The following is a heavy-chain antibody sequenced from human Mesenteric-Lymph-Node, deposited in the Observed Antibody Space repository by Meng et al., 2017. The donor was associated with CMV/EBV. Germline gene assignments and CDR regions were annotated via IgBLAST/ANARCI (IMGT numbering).Heavy chain of an antibody. Sequence: SVKVSCKTSGYTFSSYGISWVRQAPGQGLEWMGGIIPIFGTANYAQKFQGRVTITTDESTSTAYMELSSLRSEDTAVYYCARGRRDGGGFPGGGWLQHSVGYYGMDVWGQGTTVTVSS. V-gene: IGHV1-69*05. CDR2: IIPIFGTA. CDR1: GYTFSSYG. D-gene: IGHD5-24*01. J-gene: IGHJ6*02. CDR3: ARGRRDGGGFPGGGWLQHSVGYYGMDV.